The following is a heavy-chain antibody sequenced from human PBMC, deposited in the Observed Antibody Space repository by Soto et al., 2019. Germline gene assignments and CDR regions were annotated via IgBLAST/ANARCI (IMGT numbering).Heavy chain of an antibody. CDR1: VFPFSAFS. CDR2: ISSSGSTI. J-gene: IGHJ3*02. CDR3: AREGGRHCSPSRCYNAFDI. D-gene: IGHD2-15*01. V-gene: IGHV3-48*02. Sequence: WWSLRLSCSSSVFPFSAFSMNWFRQAPGKGLEWVAYISSSGSTIYYADSVKGRFTISRDNAKTSLYLQMDSLRDEDTAVYYCAREGGRHCSPSRCYNAFDIWGQGTTVTVSS.